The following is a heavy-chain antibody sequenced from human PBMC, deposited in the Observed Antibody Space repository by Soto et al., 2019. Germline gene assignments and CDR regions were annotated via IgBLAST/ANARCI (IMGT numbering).Heavy chain of an antibody. CDR1: GDSISSYY. J-gene: IGHJ4*02. CDR2: IYYSGRT. CDR3: ARGHLGITTTGTWYDFDY. D-gene: IGHD2-15*01. V-gene: IGHV4-59*01. Sequence: SETLSLTCTVSGDSISSYYWTWIRQPPGKGLEYIGYIYYSGRTYYNPSLKSRVTISVDTSKNQFSLKLSSVTAADTAVYYCARGHLGITTTGTWYDFDYWGQGTLVPVSS.